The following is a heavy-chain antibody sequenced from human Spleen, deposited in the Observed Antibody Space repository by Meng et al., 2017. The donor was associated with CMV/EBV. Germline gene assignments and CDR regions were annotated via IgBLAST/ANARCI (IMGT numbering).Heavy chain of an antibody. J-gene: IGHJ4*02. D-gene: IGHD3-3*01. CDR2: IYYSGST. CDR1: SISSSSYY. CDR3: ASPYYDFWSGYPSSFDY. V-gene: IGHV4-39*01. Sequence: SISSSSYYWGWIRQPPGTGLEWIGSIYYSGSTYYNPSLKSRVTISVDTSKNQFSLKLSSVTAADTAVYYCASPYYDFWSGYPSSFDYWGQGTLVTVSS.